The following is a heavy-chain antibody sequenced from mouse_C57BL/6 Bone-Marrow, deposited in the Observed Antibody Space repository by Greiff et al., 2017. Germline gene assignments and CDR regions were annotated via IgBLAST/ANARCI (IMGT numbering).Heavy chain of an antibody. Sequence: VQLQQSGAELVRPGASVKLSCKASGYTFTDYYINWVKQRPGQGLEWIARIYPGSGNTYYNEKFKGKATLTAEQSSSTAYMQLSGLTSEDSAVCFRARRWLRGGCAVEQGGRGTSDTVST. V-gene: IGHV1-76*01. CDR2: IYPGSGNT. J-gene: IGHJ4*01. CDR1: GYTFTDYY. CDR3: ARRWLRGGCAVEQ. D-gene: IGHD3-3*01.